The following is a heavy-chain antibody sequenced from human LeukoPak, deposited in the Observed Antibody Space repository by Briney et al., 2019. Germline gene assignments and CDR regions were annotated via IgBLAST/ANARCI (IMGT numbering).Heavy chain of an antibody. CDR3: ARPLKYYYGSETYFWFDP. D-gene: IGHD3-10*01. Sequence: GGSLRLFCAASGFTFNRYNMNWVRRAPGKGLEWVSSISTSSSYIYYADSVRGRFTISRDNAKNSLYLQMNSLRAEDAAVYYCARPLKYYYGSETYFWFDPWGQGTLVTVSS. J-gene: IGHJ5*02. V-gene: IGHV3-21*01. CDR1: GFTFNRYN. CDR2: ISTSSSYI.